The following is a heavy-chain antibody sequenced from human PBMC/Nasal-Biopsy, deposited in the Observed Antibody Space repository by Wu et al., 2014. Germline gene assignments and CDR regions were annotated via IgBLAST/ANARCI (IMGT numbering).Heavy chain of an antibody. CDR1: GFSLRTTGVG. Sequence: LVKPTQTLTLTCSFSGFSLRTTGVGVGWLRLPPGRALEWLGSIYWDDDQRYTPSLKSRVFITKDTSRNQVVLTMTDVDPMDTATYFCAHGAHDPLDSRSSLDYFDYWAREPWSPSLQ. J-gene: IGHJ4*02. V-gene: IGHV2-5*02. CDR2: IYWDDDQ. CDR3: AHGAHDPLDSRSSLDYFDY. D-gene: IGHD3-22*01.